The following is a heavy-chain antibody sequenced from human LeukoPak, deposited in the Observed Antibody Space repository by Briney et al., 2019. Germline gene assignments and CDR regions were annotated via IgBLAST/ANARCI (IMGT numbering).Heavy chain of an antibody. D-gene: IGHD6-19*01. J-gene: IGHJ4*02. V-gene: IGHV3-30-3*01. CDR1: GFAFNNAW. CDR2: ISYDGSNK. CDR3: ARAIGRWLVLFLFDY. Sequence: GGSLRLSCAVSGFAFNNAWMGWVRQAPGKGLEWVAVISYDGSNKYYADSVKGRFTISRDNSKNTLYLQMNSLRAEDTAVYYCARAIGRWLVLFLFDYWGQGTLVTVSS.